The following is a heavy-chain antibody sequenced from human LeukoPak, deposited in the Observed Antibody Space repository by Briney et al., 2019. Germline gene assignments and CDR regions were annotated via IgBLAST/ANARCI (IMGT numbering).Heavy chain of an antibody. CDR2: LTGSGKTT. J-gene: IGHJ4*02. CDR1: GFTFSSYP. D-gene: IGHD6-13*01. Sequence: GGSLRLSCVASGFTFSSYPMTWVRQVPGKGLEWVASLTGSGKTTQYADFARGRLTISRDNAKNSLYLQMNSLRAEDTAVYYCARPLDSSNNYFDYWGQGTLVTVSA. V-gene: IGHV3-48*03. CDR3: ARPLDSSNNYFDY.